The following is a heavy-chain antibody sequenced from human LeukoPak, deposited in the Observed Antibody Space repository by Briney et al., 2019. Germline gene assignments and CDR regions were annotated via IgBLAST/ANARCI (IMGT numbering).Heavy chain of an antibody. CDR2: IKQDGSEK. Sequence: GGSLRLSCAASGFTFSSYWMSWVRQAPGKGLEWVANIKQDGSEKYYVDSVKGRITISRDNSKNTLYPQMSSLRAEDTAIYYCARPYGNGWIDYWGQGTLVTVSS. J-gene: IGHJ4*02. D-gene: IGHD6-19*01. CDR3: ARPYGNGWIDY. V-gene: IGHV3-7*03. CDR1: GFTFSSYW.